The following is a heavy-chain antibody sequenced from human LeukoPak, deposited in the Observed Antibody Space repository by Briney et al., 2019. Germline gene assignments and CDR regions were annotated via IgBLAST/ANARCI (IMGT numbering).Heavy chain of an antibody. D-gene: IGHD3-3*01. CDR3: AKDRLDYDFWSGYWHY. J-gene: IGHJ4*02. CDR2: ISGSGGTT. Sequence: GGSLRLSCAASGFTFSSYGMSWVRQAPGKGLEWVSAISGSGGTTYYADSVKGRFTISRDNSKNTLYLQMNSLRADDTAVYYCAKDRLDYDFWSGYWHYWGQGTLVTVSS. V-gene: IGHV3-23*01. CDR1: GFTFSSYG.